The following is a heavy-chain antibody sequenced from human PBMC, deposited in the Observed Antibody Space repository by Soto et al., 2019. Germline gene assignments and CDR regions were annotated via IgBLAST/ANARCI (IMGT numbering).Heavy chain of an antibody. D-gene: IGHD6-6*01. V-gene: IGHV1-18*04. CDR3: ARAPGSSSRPLVFDY. Sequence: ASVKVSCKASGDTFTSNGISWVRQAPGRGLEWLAWISIYNGNTQYAQKVQGRVTMTTDTSTNTAYMELRSLRSDDTAVYYCARAPGSSSRPLVFDYWGQGTLVTVSS. CDR1: GDTFTSNG. CDR2: ISIYNGNT. J-gene: IGHJ4*02.